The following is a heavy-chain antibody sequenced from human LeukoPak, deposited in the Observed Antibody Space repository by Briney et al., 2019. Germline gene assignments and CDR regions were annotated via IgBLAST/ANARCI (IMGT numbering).Heavy chain of an antibody. D-gene: IGHD5-18*01. J-gene: IGHJ3*02. Sequence: ASVKVSCKASGYTFTSYYMHWVRQAPGQGLEWMGIINPSGGSTSYAQKFQGRVTMTRDTSTSTVYMELSSLRSEDTAVYYCARDLDTAMVPDAFDIWGQGTMVTVSS. CDR3: ARDLDTAMVPDAFDI. V-gene: IGHV1-46*01. CDR1: GYTFTSYY. CDR2: INPSGGST.